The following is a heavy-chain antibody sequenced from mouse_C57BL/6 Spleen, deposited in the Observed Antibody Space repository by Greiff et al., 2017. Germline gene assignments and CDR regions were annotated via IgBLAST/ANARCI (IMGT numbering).Heavy chain of an antibody. CDR1: GYTFTDYY. D-gene: IGHD1-1*01. Sequence: VQLQQSGPELVKPGASVKISCKASGYTFTDYYMNWVKQSHGKSLEWIGDINPNNGGTSYNQKFKGKATLTVDKSSSTAYMELRSLTSEDSAVYYCARGPTVRYFDVWGTGTTVTVSS. V-gene: IGHV1-26*01. CDR2: INPNNGGT. J-gene: IGHJ1*03. CDR3: ARGPTVRYFDV.